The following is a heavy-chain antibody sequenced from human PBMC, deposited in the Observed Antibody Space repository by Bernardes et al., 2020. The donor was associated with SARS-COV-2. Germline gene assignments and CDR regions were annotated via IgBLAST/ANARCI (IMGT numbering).Heavy chain of an antibody. J-gene: IGHJ6*02. Sequence: GGSLRLSCAASGFTFSSYWMHWVRQAPGKGLVWVSRINSDGSSTSYADSVKGRFTISRDNAKNTLYLQMNSLRAEDTAIYYCAKEAYSGYLETYYFYYGMDVWGQGTTVTVSS. V-gene: IGHV3-74*01. CDR2: INSDGSST. CDR3: AKEAYSGYLETYYFYYGMDV. D-gene: IGHD5-12*01. CDR1: GFTFSSYW.